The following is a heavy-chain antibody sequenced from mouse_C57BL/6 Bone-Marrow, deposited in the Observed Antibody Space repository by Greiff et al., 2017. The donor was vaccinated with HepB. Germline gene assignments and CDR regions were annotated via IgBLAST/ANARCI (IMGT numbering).Heavy chain of an antibody. J-gene: IGHJ2*01. CDR3: TDYYGSRDY. CDR2: IDPENGDT. CDR1: GFNIKDDY. V-gene: IGHV14-4*01. D-gene: IGHD1-1*01. Sequence: EVKLVESGAELVRPGASVKLSCTASGFNIKDDYMHWVKQRPEQGLEWIGWIDPENGDTEYASKFQGKATITADTSSNTAYLQLSSLTSEDTAFYYCTDYYGSRDYWGQGTTLTVSS.